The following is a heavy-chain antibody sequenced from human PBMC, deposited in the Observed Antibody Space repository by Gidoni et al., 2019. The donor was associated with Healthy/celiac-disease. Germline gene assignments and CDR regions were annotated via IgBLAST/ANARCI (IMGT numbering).Heavy chain of an antibody. J-gene: IGHJ3*02. D-gene: IGHD3-22*01. V-gene: IGHV4-38-2*01. CDR3: ARVKYYYDSSGYLRPSDAFDI. CDR2: IYHSGST. Sequence: QVQLQESGPGLVKPSETLSLTCAVSGYSISSDYYWGWIRQPPGKGLEWIGSIYHSGSTYYNPSLKSRVTISVDTSKNQFSLKLSSVTAADTSVYYCARVKYYYDSSGYLRPSDAFDIWGQGTMVTVSS. CDR1: GYSISSDYY.